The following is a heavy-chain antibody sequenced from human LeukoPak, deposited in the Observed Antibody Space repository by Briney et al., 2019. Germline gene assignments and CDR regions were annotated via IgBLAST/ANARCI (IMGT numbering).Heavy chain of an antibody. Sequence: ASVKVSCKASGYTFTRYYMHWVRQAPGQGLECMRIINPSGGSTSYAQKFQGRVTMTRDMSTSTVYMELSSLRSEDTAVYYCASGSSSSWFNYYYYMDVWGKGTTVTVSS. CDR2: INPSGGST. J-gene: IGHJ6*03. CDR3: ASGSSSSWFNYYYYMDV. V-gene: IGHV1-46*01. D-gene: IGHD6-13*01. CDR1: GYTFTRYY.